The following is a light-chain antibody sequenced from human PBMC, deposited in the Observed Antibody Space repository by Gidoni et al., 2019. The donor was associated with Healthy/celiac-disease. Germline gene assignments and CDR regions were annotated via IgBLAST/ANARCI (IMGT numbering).Light chain of an antibody. Sequence: DIQMTQSPSSLSASVGDRVTITCRASQSISSYLNWYQQKPGKAPKLLIYAASSLQSGVPSRFSGSGSGTDFTLTISSLQPEDFATYYCQQSYSTPRTFXQXTNGXNQT. CDR1: QSISSY. CDR2: AAS. CDR3: QQSYSTPRT. J-gene: IGKJ1*01. V-gene: IGKV1-39*01.